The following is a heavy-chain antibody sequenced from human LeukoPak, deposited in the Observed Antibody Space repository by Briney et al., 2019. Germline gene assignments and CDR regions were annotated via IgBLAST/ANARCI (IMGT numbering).Heavy chain of an antibody. Sequence: SETLSLTCTVSGVSITSHYWSWIRQPPGKGLEWIAYMYDSESTKDNPSLKSRITLSADTSKNQFSLRLSSVTAADTAVYYCATIKRGSIYGYFDFWGQGILVTVSS. V-gene: IGHV4-59*11. J-gene: IGHJ4*02. CDR3: ATIKRGSIYGYFDF. CDR1: GVSITSHY. D-gene: IGHD5-18*01. CDR2: MYDSEST.